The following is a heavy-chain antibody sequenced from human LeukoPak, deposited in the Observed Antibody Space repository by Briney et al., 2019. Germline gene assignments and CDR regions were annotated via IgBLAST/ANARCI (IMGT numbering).Heavy chain of an antibody. D-gene: IGHD2-15*01. V-gene: IGHV2-5*02. CDR2: IYWDDDK. Sequence: SGPTLVKPTQTLTLTCTFSGFSLSTSGVGVGWIRQPPGKALEWLALIYWDDDKRYSPSLKSRLTITKDTSKNQVVLTMTNMDPVDTARYYCAHRPDCSGGSCYPPGGYFQHWGQGTLVTVSS. CDR1: GFSLSTSGVG. CDR3: AHRPDCSGGSCYPPGGYFQH. J-gene: IGHJ1*01.